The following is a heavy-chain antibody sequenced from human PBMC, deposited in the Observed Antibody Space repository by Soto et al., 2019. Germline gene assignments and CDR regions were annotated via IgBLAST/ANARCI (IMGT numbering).Heavy chain of an antibody. Sequence: EVQLVESGGGLVQPGRSLRLSCAASGFTIDDYAMHWVRQPPGKGLEWVSGVSWNSGFTGYADSVKGRFTISRDNAKNSLYLQTNSLRAEDTALYYCVKGGCAPVAMLDAFDIGGEGTMVTVSS. CDR2: VSWNSGFT. CDR1: GFTIDDYA. CDR3: VKGGCAPVAMLDAFDI. J-gene: IGHJ3*02. D-gene: IGHD2-2*01. V-gene: IGHV3-9*01.